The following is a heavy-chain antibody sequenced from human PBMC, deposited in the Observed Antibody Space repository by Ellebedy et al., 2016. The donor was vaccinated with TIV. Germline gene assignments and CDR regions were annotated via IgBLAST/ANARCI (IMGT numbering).Heavy chain of an antibody. CDR2: MHHSDST. J-gene: IGHJ4*02. Sequence: SETLSLTCTVSGDSITSSFWSWIRQPPGKGLEWIAYMHHSDSTNYNPSLKSRVTISLDTSKSQFSLKLSSVTAADTAVYFCARGSRSLWFGELLPHFDAWGQGAQVTVSS. CDR1: GDSITSSF. V-gene: IGHV4-59*01. CDR3: ARGSRSLWFGELLPHFDA. D-gene: IGHD3-10*01.